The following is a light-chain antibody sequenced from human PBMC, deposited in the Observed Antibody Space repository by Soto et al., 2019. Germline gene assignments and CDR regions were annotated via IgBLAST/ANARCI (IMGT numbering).Light chain of an antibody. CDR1: QGIRSD. V-gene: IGKV1-17*01. CDR2: AAS. Sequence: DIPMTQSPASLSASVGGSGTIACLASQGIRSDLGWYQQKPGKAPKRLIYAASRLQSGVPSRFSAGGSGTEFILTISSLQPEDFATYYCLQHNDYPYTFGQGTKVDIK. CDR3: LQHNDYPYT. J-gene: IGKJ2*01.